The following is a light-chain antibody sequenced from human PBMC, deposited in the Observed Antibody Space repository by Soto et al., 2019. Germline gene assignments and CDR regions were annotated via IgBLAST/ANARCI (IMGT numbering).Light chain of an antibody. CDR1: QSITTW. J-gene: IGKJ1*01. CDR3: QQYNTYSRT. Sequence: DIQMTQSPSTLSASVGDRVAITCRASQSITTWLAWYQHKPGKAPKLLIYKASSLQSGVPSRFSGSGSGTEFTLTISSLQPDDFATYYCQQYNTYSRTFGQGTKVDIK. V-gene: IGKV1-5*03. CDR2: KAS.